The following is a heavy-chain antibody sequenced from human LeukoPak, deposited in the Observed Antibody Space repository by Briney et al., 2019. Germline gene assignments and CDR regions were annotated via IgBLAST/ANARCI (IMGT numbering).Heavy chain of an antibody. CDR3: ARGVFQMATGGYNWLDP. CDR1: GGSVSSGSYY. J-gene: IGHJ5*02. Sequence: PSETLSLTCTVSGGSVSSGSYYWSWTRQPPGKGLEWIGEVHLDGRTNYNPSLKSRLIMSVDLPENHISLKLTSVTAADTAVYYCARGVFQMATGGYNWLDPWGQGTLVTVSS. CDR2: VHLDGRT. V-gene: IGHV4-61*03. D-gene: IGHD5-24*01.